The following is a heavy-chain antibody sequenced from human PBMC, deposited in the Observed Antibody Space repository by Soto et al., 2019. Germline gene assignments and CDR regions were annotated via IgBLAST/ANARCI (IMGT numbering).Heavy chain of an antibody. CDR1: GYTFNNYG. CDR3: ARFNYYAPGSYQFVY. D-gene: IGHD3-10*01. Sequence: QVQLVQSGAEVKKPGASVKVSCKASGYTFNNYGISWVRQAPGQGLEWMGWISAYNGNTNYAQKLQGRVTMSMDTSKSTAYMVLMRLRSDDTALYYFARFNYYAPGSYQFVYWCQVPLVTGS. J-gene: IGHJ4*02. CDR2: ISAYNGNT. V-gene: IGHV1-18*01.